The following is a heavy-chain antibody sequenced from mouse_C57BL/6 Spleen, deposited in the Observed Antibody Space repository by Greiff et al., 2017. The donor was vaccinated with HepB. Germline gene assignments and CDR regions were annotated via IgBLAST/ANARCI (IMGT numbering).Heavy chain of an antibody. CDR2: ISYDGSN. V-gene: IGHV3-6*01. CDR3: ARENGSPYWYFDV. CDR1: GYSITSGYY. Sequence: VQLKESGPGLVKPSQSLSLTCSVTGYSITSGYYWNWIRQFPGNKLEWMGYISYDGSNNYNPSLKNRISITRDTSKNQFFLKLNSVTTEDTATYDCARENGSPYWYFDVWGTGTTVTVSS. D-gene: IGHD1-1*01. J-gene: IGHJ1*03.